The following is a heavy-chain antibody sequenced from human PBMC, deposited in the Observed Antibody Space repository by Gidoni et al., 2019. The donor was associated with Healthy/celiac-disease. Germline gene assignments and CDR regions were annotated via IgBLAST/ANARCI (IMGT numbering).Heavy chain of an antibody. J-gene: IGHJ4*02. V-gene: IGHV4-39*01. Sequence: QLQLQESGPGLVKPSETLSLTCTVSGGSISSSSYYWGWIRQPPGKGLEWIGSIYYSGSTYYNPSLKSRVTISVDTSKNQFSLKLSSVTAADTAVYYCAGQLTTYYYDSSGPYYFDYWGQGTLVTVSS. CDR3: AGQLTTYYYDSSGPYYFDY. CDR2: IYYSGST. CDR1: GGSISSSSYY. D-gene: IGHD3-22*01.